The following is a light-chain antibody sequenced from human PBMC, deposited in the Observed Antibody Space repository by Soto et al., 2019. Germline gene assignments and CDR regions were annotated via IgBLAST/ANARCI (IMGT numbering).Light chain of an antibody. J-gene: IGKJ5*01. CDR1: QSISGS. CDR3: QQSYRTPT. V-gene: IGKV1-39*01. Sequence: DIQMTQSPSSLSASVSDRVTITCRASQSISGSLHWYQQKPGKAPKLLIYGASTLQSGVPSRFSGSGSGTDYTLTISSLQPEDFATYYCQQSYRTPTFGQGTRLENK. CDR2: GAS.